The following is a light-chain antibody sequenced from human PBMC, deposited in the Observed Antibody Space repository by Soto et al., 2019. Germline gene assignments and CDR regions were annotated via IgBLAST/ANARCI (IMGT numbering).Light chain of an antibody. Sequence: QSALTQPASVSGSPGQSITISCTGTSSDIGGYNFVSWYQQHPGKAPKLMISNISHRPSGVSDRFSGSKSGSTASLTISGLQAEDEAEYYCCLYRRGSTLAVFGTGTKVTVL. V-gene: IGLV2-14*03. CDR1: SSDIGGYNF. CDR2: NIS. J-gene: IGLJ1*01. CDR3: CLYRRGSTLAV.